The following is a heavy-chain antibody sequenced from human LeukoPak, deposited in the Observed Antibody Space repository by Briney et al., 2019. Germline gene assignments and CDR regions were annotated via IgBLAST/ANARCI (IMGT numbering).Heavy chain of an antibody. D-gene: IGHD3-10*01. Sequence: PGGSLRLSCAASGFTFSDYYMSWIRQAPGKALEWVANIKQDGSEKFYVDSVKGRFTISRDNAKNSLYLQMNNLRAEDTAVYCCARMEYYGWGGLFDYWGQGTLVTVSS. CDR1: GFTFSDYY. J-gene: IGHJ4*02. CDR2: IKQDGSEK. V-gene: IGHV3-7*01. CDR3: ARMEYYGWGGLFDY.